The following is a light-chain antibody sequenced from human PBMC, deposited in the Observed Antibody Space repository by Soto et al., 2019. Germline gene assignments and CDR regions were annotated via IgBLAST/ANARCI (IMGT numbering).Light chain of an antibody. Sequence: EIGLTQSPATLSLSPGERATLSSRASQSVSSYLAWYQQKPGQAPRLLIYDASNRATGIPARFSGSGSGTDFTLTISSLEPEDFAVYYCQQRSNWPPWTFGQGTKVEIK. J-gene: IGKJ1*01. V-gene: IGKV3-11*01. CDR3: QQRSNWPPWT. CDR2: DAS. CDR1: QSVSSY.